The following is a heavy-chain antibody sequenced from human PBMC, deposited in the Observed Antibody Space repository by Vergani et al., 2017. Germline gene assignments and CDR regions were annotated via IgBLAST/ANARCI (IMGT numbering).Heavy chain of an antibody. J-gene: IGHJ3*01. Sequence: EVQMVESGGGLVKPGGSLRLSCVASGFTFSHYSMKSGGQAPGKGLEWVSSISGNKDDVNYADSVKGRFTISRDNAKNSLYLDMSSLRAEDTAVYYCVRDVRVSRTWGQGTLVAVSS. CDR3: VRDVRVSRT. CDR1: GFTFSHYS. CDR2: ISGNKDDV. V-gene: IGHV3-21*01.